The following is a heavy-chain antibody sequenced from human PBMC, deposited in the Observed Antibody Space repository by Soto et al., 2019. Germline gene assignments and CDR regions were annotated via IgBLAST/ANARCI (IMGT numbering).Heavy chain of an antibody. D-gene: IGHD3-10*01. V-gene: IGHV1-2*06. J-gene: IGHJ4*02. CDR2: INPNNGDT. CDR1: GYFFTSHY. CDR3: AREITYGGGSFSLGL. Sequence: QVQLVQSGAEVEKPGASVKVSCKTSGYFFTSHYIHWVRLAPGRGLEWVGRINPNNGDTNSPQKFQGRVTLTSDTSISTAYMEMRGLTSDDTALYYCAREITYGGGSFSLGLWGQGTLVTVSS.